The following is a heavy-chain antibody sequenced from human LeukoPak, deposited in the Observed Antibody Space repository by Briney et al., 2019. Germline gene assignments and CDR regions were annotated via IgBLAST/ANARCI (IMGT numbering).Heavy chain of an antibody. Sequence: PGGSLRLSCAASGFTYREHAMGWVRQAPGKGLEWVSTITGSGGTTYYADSVKGRFTISRDNSKKTLYLQMNSLRAEDTAIYYCASGGGAWGQGTLVTVSS. CDR2: ITGSGGTT. CDR3: ASGGGA. V-gene: IGHV3-23*01. D-gene: IGHD1-26*01. CDR1: GFTYREHA. J-gene: IGHJ4*02.